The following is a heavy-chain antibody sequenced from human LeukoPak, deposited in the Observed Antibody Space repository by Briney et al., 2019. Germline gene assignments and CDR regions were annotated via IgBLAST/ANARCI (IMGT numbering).Heavy chain of an antibody. J-gene: IGHJ4*02. CDR3: ARHPIPYAGFDY. Sequence: GGSLRLSCAASGVTFSDYYMSWICEAPGRGREWVSYISSSGSTRYYADSVKDRFTISRDNAKNSLYLQMNSLRAEDTAVYYCARHPIPYAGFDYWGQGTLVTVSS. CDR2: ISSSGSTR. D-gene: IGHD4-17*01. CDR1: GVTFSDYY. V-gene: IGHV3-11*04.